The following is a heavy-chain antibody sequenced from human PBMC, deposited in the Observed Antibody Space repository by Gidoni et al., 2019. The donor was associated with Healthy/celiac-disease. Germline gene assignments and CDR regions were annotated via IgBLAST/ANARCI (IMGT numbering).Heavy chain of an antibody. CDR2: INHIGST. CDR3: ARDIDGSGID. J-gene: IGHJ4*02. V-gene: IGHV4-34*01. CDR1: GGSFSGYY. Sequence: QVQLQQWGAGLLKPSETLSLTCAVYGGSFSGYYWGWIRQHPGKGLEWSWEINHIGSTNYNPSLKRRVTISVDTSKNQFSLKLSSVTAADAAVYYCARDIDGSGIDWGQGTLVTVSS. D-gene: IGHD3-10*01.